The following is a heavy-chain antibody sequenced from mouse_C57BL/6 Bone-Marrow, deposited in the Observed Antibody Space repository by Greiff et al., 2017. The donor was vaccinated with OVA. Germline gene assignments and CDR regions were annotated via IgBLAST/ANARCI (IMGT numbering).Heavy chain of an antibody. CDR1: GYTFTDYY. CDR2: INPNNGGT. V-gene: IGHV1-26*01. D-gene: IGHD1-1*01. Sequence: VQLQQSGPELVKPGASVKISCKASGYTFTDYYMNWVKQSHGKSLEWIGDINPNNGGTSYNQKFKGKATLTVDKSSSTAYMELRSLTSEDSAVYYCARGAITRSFDYWGQGTTLTVSS. J-gene: IGHJ2*01. CDR3: ARGAITRSFDY.